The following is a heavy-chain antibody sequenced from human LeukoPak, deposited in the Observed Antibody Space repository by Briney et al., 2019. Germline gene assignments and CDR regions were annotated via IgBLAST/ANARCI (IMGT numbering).Heavy chain of an antibody. J-gene: IGHJ4*02. Sequence: TGGSLRLSXAASGFTLSSYWMSWVRQAPGKGLEWVANIKYDGSEKYYVDSVKGRFTISRDNAKNSLYLQMNSLRAEDTAVYYCARDIAPAGLFFDYWGQGTLVTVSS. CDR2: IKYDGSEK. CDR3: ARDIAPAGLFFDY. CDR1: GFTLSSYW. V-gene: IGHV3-7*01. D-gene: IGHD6-13*01.